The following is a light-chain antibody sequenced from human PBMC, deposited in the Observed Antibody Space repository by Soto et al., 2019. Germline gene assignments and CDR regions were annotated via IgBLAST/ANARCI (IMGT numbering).Light chain of an antibody. CDR2: GSS. J-gene: IGKJ2*01. CDR3: QQYGSSVRT. V-gene: IGKV3-20*01. CDR1: QSLSSNY. Sequence: EIVLTQSPGTLSLSPGERATLSCRASQSLSSNYLAWYQQKPGQALRLLIYGSSSRATGIPDRFSGSGYGKDFTLTISRLEPEDFAVYYCQQYGSSVRTFGQGTKLEIK.